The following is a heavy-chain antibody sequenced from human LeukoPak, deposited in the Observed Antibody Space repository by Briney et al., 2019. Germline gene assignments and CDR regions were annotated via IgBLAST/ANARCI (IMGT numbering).Heavy chain of an antibody. CDR3: ARDGSDYYDSSGYLGYFDY. D-gene: IGHD3-22*01. Sequence: SVKVSCKASGGTFSSYAISWVRQAPGQGLEWMGGIIPIFGTANYAQKFQGRVTITADKSTSTAYMELSSLRSEDTAVYYCARDGSDYYDSSGYLGYFDYWGQGTLVTVSS. V-gene: IGHV1-69*06. CDR1: GGTFSSYA. CDR2: IIPIFGTA. J-gene: IGHJ4*02.